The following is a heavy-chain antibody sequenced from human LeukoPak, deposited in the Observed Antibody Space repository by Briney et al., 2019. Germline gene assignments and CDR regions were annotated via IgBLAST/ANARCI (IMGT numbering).Heavy chain of an antibody. CDR2: ISYDGSNK. CDR1: GFTFSSYA. D-gene: IGHD3-10*01. J-gene: IGHJ4*02. Sequence: GGSLRLPCAASGFTFSSYAMHWVRQAPGKGLEWVAVISYDGSNKYYADSVKGRFTISRDNSKNTLYLQMNSLRAEDTAVYYCARDRGGFGDFFDYWGQGTLVTVSS. CDR3: ARDRGGFGDFFDY. V-gene: IGHV3-30-3*01.